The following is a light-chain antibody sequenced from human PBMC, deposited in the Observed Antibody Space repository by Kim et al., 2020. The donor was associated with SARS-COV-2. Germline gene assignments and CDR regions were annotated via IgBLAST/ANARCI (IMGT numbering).Light chain of an antibody. CDR1: QLITGW. CDR3: QQARTFPYT. J-gene: IGKJ2*01. V-gene: IGKV1D-12*01. Sequence: SASVGARVTITCRTSQLITGWLSWYQQNAGKAPNLLFYSASSLRSGVPSRFSGRGSGTKFTLTIDNLQPEDFATYYCQQARTFPYTFGQGTKLEI. CDR2: SAS.